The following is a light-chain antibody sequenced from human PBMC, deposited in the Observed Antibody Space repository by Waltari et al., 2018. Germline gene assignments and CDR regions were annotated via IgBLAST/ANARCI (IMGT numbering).Light chain of an antibody. Sequence: QSVLTQPPSVSAAPGQKVTIPCSGSGSNIGRNHVSWYQQVPGTAPKRLIYETNKRPSGIPDRFSGSKSGPSATLGITGLQTGDEASYYCGTWDGSLTVGVFGGGTVLTVL. J-gene: IGLJ2*01. CDR3: GTWDGSLTVGV. CDR1: GSNIGRNH. V-gene: IGLV1-51*02. CDR2: ETN.